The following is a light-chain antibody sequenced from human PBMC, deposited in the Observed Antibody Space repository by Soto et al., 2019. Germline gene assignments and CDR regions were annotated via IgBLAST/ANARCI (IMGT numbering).Light chain of an antibody. J-gene: IGKJ1*01. Sequence: DIVLTQSPDSLAVSLGERATINCKSSQSVLDSSNNKHYFAWYHNKTGQPPKLLIDWASTREPVVPDRFTGSGSGTDVTLTISSLQAEDEAVYYWQQNYTTPTFGHGTKVAI. CDR3: QQNYTTPT. V-gene: IGKV4-1*01. CDR1: QSVLDSSNNKHY. CDR2: WAS.